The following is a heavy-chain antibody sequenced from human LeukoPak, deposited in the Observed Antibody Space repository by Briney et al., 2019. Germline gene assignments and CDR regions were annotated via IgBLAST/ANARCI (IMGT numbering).Heavy chain of an antibody. CDR1: GGSISSSSYY. J-gene: IGHJ4*02. CDR3: ARVRIVGATPFDY. CDR2: IYYSGST. V-gene: IGHV4-39*07. Sequence: PSETLSLTCTVSGGSISSSSYYWGWIRQPPGKGLEWIGSIYYSGSTYYNPSLKSRVTISVDTSKNQFSLKLSSVTAADTAVYYCARVRIVGATPFDYWGQGTLVTVSS. D-gene: IGHD1-26*01.